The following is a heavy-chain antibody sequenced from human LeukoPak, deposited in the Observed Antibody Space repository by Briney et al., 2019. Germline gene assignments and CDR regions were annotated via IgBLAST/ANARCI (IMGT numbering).Heavy chain of an antibody. CDR3: TRGHMWIIY. V-gene: IGHV3-23*01. CDR1: GFTFGSHA. Sequence: GGSLGLSYEASGFTFGSHAMYRVRQAPGKGLEWVAGIFGSGDSPHYADPVKGRFTISRDNSRNTVYLQINSLRAEDTAIYYCTRGHMWIIYWSQGTLVTVSS. J-gene: IGHJ4*02. D-gene: IGHD5-12*01. CDR2: IFGSGDSP.